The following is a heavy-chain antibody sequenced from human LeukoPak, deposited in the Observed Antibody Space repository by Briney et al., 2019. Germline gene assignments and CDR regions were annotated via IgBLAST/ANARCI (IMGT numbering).Heavy chain of an antibody. Sequence: ASVKVSCKASGYTFTSYYMHWVRQAPGQGLEWMGIINPSGGSTSYAQKFQGRVTMTRDTSISTAYMELSRLRSDDTAVYYCARVRITMVRGVHNWFDPWGQGTLVTVSS. J-gene: IGHJ5*02. D-gene: IGHD3-10*01. CDR2: INPSGGST. CDR1: GYTFTSYY. V-gene: IGHV1-46*01. CDR3: ARVRITMVRGVHNWFDP.